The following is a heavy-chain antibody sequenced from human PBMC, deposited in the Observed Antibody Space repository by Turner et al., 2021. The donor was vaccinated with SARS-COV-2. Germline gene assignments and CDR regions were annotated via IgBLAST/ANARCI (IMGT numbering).Heavy chain of an antibody. V-gene: IGHV1-18*01. J-gene: IGHJ5*02. CDR2: ISAYNGHT. CDR3: AREPFTYYYDSSGNWFDP. CDR1: GYTVASYG. D-gene: IGHD3-22*01. Sequence: QVQLVQSGAEVKKPGASVKVSCKASGYTVASYGISWVRQAPGRGLEWMGWISAYNGHTNEAQKLQGRVTMTTDPSTSTAYIGLRRLGSDDTAVYYCAREPFTYYYDSSGNWFDPWGQGTLGTVSS.